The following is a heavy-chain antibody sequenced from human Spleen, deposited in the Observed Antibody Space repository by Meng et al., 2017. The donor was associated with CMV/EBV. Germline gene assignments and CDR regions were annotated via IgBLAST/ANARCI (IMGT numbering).Heavy chain of an antibody. J-gene: IGHJ4*02. V-gene: IGHV3-23*01. Sequence: GESLKISCAASRFTFDDYAMHWVRQAPGKGLEGVSDISGSGGSTYYADSVKGRFTISRDNSKNTLYLQMNSLRAEDTAVYYCAKDRDPLLLWFGESIDYWGQGTLVTVSS. CDR2: ISGSGGST. CDR3: AKDRDPLLLWFGESIDY. D-gene: IGHD3-10*01. CDR1: RFTFDDYA.